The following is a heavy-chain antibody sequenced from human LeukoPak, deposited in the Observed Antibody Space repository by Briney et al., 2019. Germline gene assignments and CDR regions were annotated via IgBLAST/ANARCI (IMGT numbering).Heavy chain of an antibody. CDR1: GFTFTTYW. V-gene: IGHV3-74*01. CDR3: AKTGFQWGEYFYYMDV. J-gene: IGHJ6*03. CDR2: IKGDGSST. D-gene: IGHD1-14*01. Sequence: PGGSLRLSCAASGFTFTTYWMHWVRQVPGKGLVWVARIKGDGSSTRHADSMKGRFTISRDNSKNTLYFQMNSLIYEDTAVYYCAKTGFQWGEYFYYMDVWGKGTTVTVSS.